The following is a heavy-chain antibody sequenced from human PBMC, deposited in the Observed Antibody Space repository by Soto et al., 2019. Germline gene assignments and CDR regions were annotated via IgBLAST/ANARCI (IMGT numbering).Heavy chain of an antibody. CDR2: ISSSGSII. V-gene: IGHV3-11*01. D-gene: IGHD3-22*01. CDR3: ARVNGYYYYGMDV. CDR1: EFTFSSYA. J-gene: IGHJ6*02. Sequence: GGSLRLSCAASEFTFSSYAMSWIRQAPGKGLEWVSDISSSGSIIYYADSVKGRFTISRDNAKNSLYLQMNSLRAEDTAVYYCARVNGYYYYGMDVWGQGTTVTVSS.